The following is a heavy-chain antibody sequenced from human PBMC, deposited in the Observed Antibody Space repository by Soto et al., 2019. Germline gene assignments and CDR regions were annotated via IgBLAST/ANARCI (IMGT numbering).Heavy chain of an antibody. D-gene: IGHD6-13*01. V-gene: IGHV4-59*08. Sequence: SDTLSLTCTVSGSSISSYYWSWIRQPPGKGLEWIGYIYYSGSTNYNPSLKSRVTISVDTSKNQFSLKLSSVTAADPAVYYCARLVRDYYYMDVWGKGTTVTVSS. CDR1: GSSISSYY. CDR2: IYYSGST. J-gene: IGHJ6*03. CDR3: ARLVRDYYYMDV.